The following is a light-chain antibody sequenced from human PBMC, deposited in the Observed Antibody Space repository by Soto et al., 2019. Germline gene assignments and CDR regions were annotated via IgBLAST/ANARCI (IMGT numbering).Light chain of an antibody. CDR3: AAWDASLSGHV. CDR1: SSNIGSNY. V-gene: IGLV1-47*01. J-gene: IGLJ1*01. CDR2: GNN. Sequence: QSVLTQPPSASGTPGQRVTISCSGSSSNIGSNYVFWYQQFPGTAPKLLISGNNQRPSGVPDRFSGSKSGTSASLAISGLRSEDEAAYYCAAWDASLSGHVFGTGTKVTVL.